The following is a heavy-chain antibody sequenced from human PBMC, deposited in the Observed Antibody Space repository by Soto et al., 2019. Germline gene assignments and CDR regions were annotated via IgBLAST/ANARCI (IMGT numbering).Heavy chain of an antibody. J-gene: IGHJ4*02. Sequence: SETLSLTCTVSGGSISSYYWSWIRQPPGKGLEWIGYMYNTGSTIYNPSLKSRVTISVDTSKNQFSLKLNSVTAADTAVYYCASNQDFYDSSGYYYWGQGTLVTVSS. D-gene: IGHD3-22*01. CDR1: GGSISSYY. CDR3: ASNQDFYDSSGYYY. V-gene: IGHV4-59*12. CDR2: MYNTGST.